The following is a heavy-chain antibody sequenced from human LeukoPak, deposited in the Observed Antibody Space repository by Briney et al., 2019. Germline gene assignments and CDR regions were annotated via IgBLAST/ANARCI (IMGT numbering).Heavy chain of an antibody. J-gene: IGHJ6*02. Sequence: PGGSLRLSCAVSGLTVNSNYMSWVRQAPGQGLEWVSLLHPGGRTYYADSVKGRFTIFRDNAKNTLHLQMDSLGVEDTAVYYCARDAGGGYDSYGLDVWGQGTTVTVAS. D-gene: IGHD5-12*01. V-gene: IGHV3-53*05. CDR1: GLTVNSNY. CDR2: LHPGGRT. CDR3: ARDAGGGYDSYGLDV.